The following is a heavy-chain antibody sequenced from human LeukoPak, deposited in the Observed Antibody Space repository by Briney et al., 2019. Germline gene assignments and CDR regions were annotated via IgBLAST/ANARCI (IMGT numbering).Heavy chain of an antibody. CDR1: GFSFGGYA. CDR3: VKSGGYATAIRYFDL. D-gene: IGHD2-21*02. CDR2: ISWNSGDI. Sequence: PGRSLRLSCAASGFSFGGYALHWVRQAPGKGLEWVASISWNSGDIVHADSVKGRFTISRDNAKNSLYLQMDSLRTEDTALYYCVKSGGYATAIRYFDLWGRCTLVTVSS. J-gene: IGHJ2*01. V-gene: IGHV3-9*01.